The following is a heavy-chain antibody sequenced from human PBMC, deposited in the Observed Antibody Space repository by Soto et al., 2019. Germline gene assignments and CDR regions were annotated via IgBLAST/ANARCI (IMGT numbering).Heavy chain of an antibody. J-gene: IGHJ4*02. CDR2: IYYSGST. CDR1: GGSISSSSYY. CDR3: ARDRGYCSGGSCPVDY. Sequence: QLQLQESGPGLVKPSETLSLTCTVSGGSISSSSYYWGWIRQPPGKGLEWIGSIYYSGSTYYNPSLKSRVTLSVDTSKNQFSLKLSSVTAADTAVYYCARDRGYCSGGSCPVDYWGQGTLVTVSS. V-gene: IGHV4-39*02. D-gene: IGHD2-15*01.